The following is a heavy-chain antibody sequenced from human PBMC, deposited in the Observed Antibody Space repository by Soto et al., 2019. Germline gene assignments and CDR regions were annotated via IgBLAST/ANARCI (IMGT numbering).Heavy chain of an antibody. CDR2: ITYDGSEI. CDR3: AKEQSSVFYRVVDY. Sequence: QVQVVESGGGVVQPGRSLRLSCAASGFTLSCCGMHWVRQAPGKGLEWVGVITYDGSEIHYGDSVKGRFTISRDSSENTVYLQMNSLRVEDSAVYYCAKEQSSVFYRVVDYWGQGTLVTVSP. J-gene: IGHJ4*02. V-gene: IGHV3-30*18. CDR1: GFTLSCCG. D-gene: IGHD6-19*01.